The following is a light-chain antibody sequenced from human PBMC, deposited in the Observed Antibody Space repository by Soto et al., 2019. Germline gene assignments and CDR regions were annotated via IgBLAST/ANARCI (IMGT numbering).Light chain of an antibody. CDR3: QQSFSTLGWT. CDR2: AAS. Sequence: DIQMTQSPSSLSASVGDRVTITCRAGQSISTYLNWYQQKSGKPPKLLISAASSLQSGVPSRFSGGGSGTDFTLTISSLQPEDFATYYCQQSFSTLGWTFGQGTKVDIK. V-gene: IGKV1-39*01. CDR1: QSISTY. J-gene: IGKJ1*01.